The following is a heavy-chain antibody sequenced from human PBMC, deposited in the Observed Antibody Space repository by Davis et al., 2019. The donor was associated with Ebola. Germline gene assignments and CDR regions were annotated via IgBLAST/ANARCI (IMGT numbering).Heavy chain of an antibody. CDR2: ISSSSIYI. CDR1: GFTFSTNS. CDR3: VRDPALVVTGGGWFFGL. J-gene: IGHJ2*01. V-gene: IGHV3-21*01. D-gene: IGHD2-21*02. Sequence: GGSLRLSCAASGFTFSTNSMTWVRQPPGKGLEWVSFISSSSIYIYYADSVKGRLTVSRDNAKNSLYLQMNSLRAEDTAVYYCVRDPALVVTGGGWFFGLWGRGTLVTVSS.